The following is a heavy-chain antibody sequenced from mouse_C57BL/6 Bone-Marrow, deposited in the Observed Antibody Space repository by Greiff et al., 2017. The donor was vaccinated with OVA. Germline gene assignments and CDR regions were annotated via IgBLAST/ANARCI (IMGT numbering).Heavy chain of an antibody. V-gene: IGHV5-12*01. CDR1: GFTFSDYY. Sequence: DVKLVESGGGLVQPGGSLKLSCAASGFTFSDYYMYWVRQTPEKRLEWVAYISNGGGSTYYPDTVKGRFTISRDNAKNTLYLQMSRLKSEDTAMYYCARPYDYAMDYWGQGTSVTVSS. J-gene: IGHJ4*01. CDR2: ISNGGGST. CDR3: ARPYDYAMDY. D-gene: IGHD1-1*01.